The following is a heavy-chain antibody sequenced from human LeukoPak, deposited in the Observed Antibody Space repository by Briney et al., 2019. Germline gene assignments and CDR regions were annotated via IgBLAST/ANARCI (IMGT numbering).Heavy chain of an antibody. J-gene: IGHJ4*02. CDR2: IHHTGRT. CDR3: ARNGYYSSDY. Sequence: PSETLSLTCTVSGGSISSYYWSWIRQPPGKGLEWIGEIHHTGRTSYNPSLKSRVTISVDKSKDEFSLKVTSVTAADTAVYYCARNGYYSSDYWGQGTLVTVSS. V-gene: IGHV4-59*12. CDR1: GGSISSYY. D-gene: IGHD4-17*01.